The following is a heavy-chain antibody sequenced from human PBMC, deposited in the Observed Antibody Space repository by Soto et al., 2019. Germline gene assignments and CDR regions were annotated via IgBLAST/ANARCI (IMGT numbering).Heavy chain of an antibody. CDR2: ISSSGSTI. J-gene: IGHJ6*02. V-gene: IGHV3-11*01. CDR3: ARGGYSPRGVVYGMDV. CDR1: GFTFSDYY. D-gene: IGHD5-18*01. Sequence: GGSLRLSCAASGFTFSDYYMSWIRPAPGKGLEWVSYISSSGSTIYYADSVKGRFTISRDNAKNSLYLQMNSLRAEDTAVYYCARGGYSPRGVVYGMDVWGQGTTVTVSS.